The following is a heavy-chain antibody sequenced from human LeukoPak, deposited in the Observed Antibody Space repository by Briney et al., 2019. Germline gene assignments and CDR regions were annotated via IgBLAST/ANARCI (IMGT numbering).Heavy chain of an antibody. CDR2: INTDGGGT. CDR1: GFTFSNYW. Sequence: GGSLRLSCAASGFTFSNYWMHWVRQAPGKGLEWVSRINTDGGGTTYADSVKGRFTISRDNAKNTLYLQMNSLRAEDTAVYYCARRGYSGYDYGYWGQGTLVTVSS. D-gene: IGHD5-12*01. V-gene: IGHV3-74*01. J-gene: IGHJ4*02. CDR3: ARRGYSGYDYGY.